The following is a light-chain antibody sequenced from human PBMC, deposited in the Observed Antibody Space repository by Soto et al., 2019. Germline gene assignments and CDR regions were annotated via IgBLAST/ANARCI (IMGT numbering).Light chain of an antibody. CDR1: QSISIY. V-gene: IGKV1-39*01. CDR2: AAS. Sequence: DIQMTQSPSSLAASVGDRVTITCRASQSISIYLNWYQQKPGKAPKLLIYAASSLQSGVPSRFSGSGSGTDFTLTISSLQPEDFATYYCQQSYSTPNTFGQGTRLDI. J-gene: IGKJ5*01. CDR3: QQSYSTPNT.